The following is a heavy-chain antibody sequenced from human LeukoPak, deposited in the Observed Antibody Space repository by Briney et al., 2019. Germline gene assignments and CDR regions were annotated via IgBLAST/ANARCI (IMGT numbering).Heavy chain of an antibody. CDR1: GYSFTDYF. J-gene: IGHJ4*02. D-gene: IGHD3-10*01. CDR3: ARTYYYGSGSYYGDY. CDR2: INPNSGDT. Sequence: ASVKVCCKASGYSFTDYFVHWVRQAPGQGLEWMGLINPNSGDTNYAQKFQGRVTMTRDTSISTAYMELSGLRSDDTAVFYCARTYYYGSGSYYGDYWGQGTLVTVSS. V-gene: IGHV1-2*02.